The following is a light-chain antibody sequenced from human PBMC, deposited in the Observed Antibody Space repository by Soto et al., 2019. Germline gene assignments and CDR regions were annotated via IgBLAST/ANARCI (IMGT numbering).Light chain of an antibody. V-gene: IGLV1-40*01. J-gene: IGLJ3*02. CDR3: QSYDSSLSGSV. Sequence: QAVVTQPPSVSGAPGQRVTISCTGSSSNIGAGYDVHWYQQLPGTAPKLPIYGNSNRPSGVPDRFSGSKSGTSASLAITGLQAEDEADYYCQSYDSSLSGSVFGGGTKLT. CDR2: GNS. CDR1: SSNIGAGYD.